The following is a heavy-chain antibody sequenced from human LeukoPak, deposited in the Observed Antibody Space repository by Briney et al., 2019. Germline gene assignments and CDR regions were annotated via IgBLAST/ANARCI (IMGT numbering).Heavy chain of an antibody. Sequence: PSETLSLICTVSGGSISSYYLSWIRQPPGRGLEWIGYIYYSWSTNYNPSLKSRVTMSVDTSKHQFSLKLSSVTAADTAVYYCARASGPGIAADRFDYWGQGTLVTVSS. CDR2: IYYSWST. D-gene: IGHD6-13*01. J-gene: IGHJ4*02. V-gene: IGHV4-59*01. CDR1: GGSISSYY. CDR3: ARASGPGIAADRFDY.